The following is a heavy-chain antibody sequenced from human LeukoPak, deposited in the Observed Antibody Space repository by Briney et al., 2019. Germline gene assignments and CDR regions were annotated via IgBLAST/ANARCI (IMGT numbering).Heavy chain of an antibody. J-gene: IGHJ3*02. CDR1: GFTVSSNY. CDR3: ARDCDPRVDAFDI. CDR2: IYSGGST. V-gene: IGHV3-66*01. Sequence: GGSLRLSCAASGFTVSSNYMSWVRQAPGKGLEWVSVIYSGGSTYYADSVKGRFTISRDNSKNTLYLQMNSLRAEATAVYYCARDCDPRVDAFDIWGQGTMVTVSS.